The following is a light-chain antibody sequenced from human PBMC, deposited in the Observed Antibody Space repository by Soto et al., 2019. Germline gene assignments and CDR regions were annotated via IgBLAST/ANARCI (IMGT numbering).Light chain of an antibody. CDR3: QEYNNWPDLT. CDR2: GAS. V-gene: IGKV3-15*01. J-gene: IGKJ4*01. Sequence: EIVITESPATLSVSPGQRAILACRANQSVSSSLAWYQQKPGQAPRLLISGASTRATGIPDRFSGSGSWTEFPLTIPSLQSEDFAVYYCQEYNNWPDLTLGGGTKVDIK. CDR1: QSVSSS.